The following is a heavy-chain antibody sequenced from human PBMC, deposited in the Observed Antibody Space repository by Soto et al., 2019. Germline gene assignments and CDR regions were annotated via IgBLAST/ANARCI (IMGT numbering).Heavy chain of an antibody. CDR2: IYYSGST. J-gene: IGHJ4*02. CDR1: GGSVSSGDYY. V-gene: IGHV4-61*08. D-gene: IGHD1-7*01. Sequence: SETLSLTCTVSGGSVSSGDYYWSWIRQPPGKGLEWIGYIYYSGSTNYSPSLKSRVTISVDTSKNQFSLKLSSVTAADTAVYYCARGHGRGRITGTGPSDYWGQGTLVTVSS. CDR3: ARGHGRGRITGTGPSDY.